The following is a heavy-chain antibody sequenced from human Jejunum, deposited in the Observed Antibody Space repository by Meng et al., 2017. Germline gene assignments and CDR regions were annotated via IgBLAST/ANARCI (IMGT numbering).Heavy chain of an antibody. J-gene: IGHJ5*02. CDR2: IYWDDDK. V-gene: IGHV2-5*02. CDR3: AHRLAYSSNYNVGWFDP. D-gene: IGHD6-13*01. Sequence: QITVKESGPTLVKPTQTLTLTCTFSGFSLSTRGVGVGWIRQPPGKALDCLALIYWDDDKRYNPSLKNRLTITKDTSKNQVVLTMTNMDPVDTATYYCAHRLAYSSNYNVGWFDPWGQGTLVTVSS. CDR1: GFSLSTRGVG.